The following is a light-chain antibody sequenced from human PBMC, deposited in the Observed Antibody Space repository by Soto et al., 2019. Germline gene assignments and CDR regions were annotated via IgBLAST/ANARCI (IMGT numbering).Light chain of an antibody. CDR2: GNS. Sequence: SVLTQPPSVSGAPGQRVTISCTGSSSNIGAGYDVHWYQQLPGTAPKLLIYGNSNRPSGVPDRFSGSKSGTSASLAITGLQAEDDADYYCQSYDSSLSGSGVFGTGTKLTVL. CDR1: SSNIGAGYD. CDR3: QSYDSSLSGSGV. V-gene: IGLV1-40*01. J-gene: IGLJ1*01.